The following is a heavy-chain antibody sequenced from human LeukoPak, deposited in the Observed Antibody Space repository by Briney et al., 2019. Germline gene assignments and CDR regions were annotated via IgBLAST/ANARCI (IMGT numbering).Heavy chain of an antibody. CDR2: IYYSGST. Sequence: PSETLSLTCTVSGGSISSYYWSWIRQPPGKGLEWIGYIYYSGSTNYNPSLKSRVTISVDTSKNQFSLKLSSVTAADTAVYYCARDQRGYSGYPLTCWGQGTLVTVSS. CDR3: ARDQRGYSGYPLTC. D-gene: IGHD5-12*01. V-gene: IGHV4-59*01. J-gene: IGHJ4*02. CDR1: GGSISSYY.